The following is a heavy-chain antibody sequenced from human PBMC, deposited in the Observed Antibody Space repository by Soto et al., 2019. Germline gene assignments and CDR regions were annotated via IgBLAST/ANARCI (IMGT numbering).Heavy chain of an antibody. CDR3: ANTPIAVACTRPIADY. J-gene: IGHJ4*02. V-gene: IGHV3-11*01. CDR2: ISSSGSTI. CDR1: GFTFSDYY. Sequence: GGSLRLSCAASGFTFSDYYMSWIRQAPGKGLEWVSYISSSGSTIYYADSVKGRFTISSDNSKNTLYLQMNSLRAEDTAVYYCANTPIAVACTRPIADYWGQGTLVTVPS. D-gene: IGHD6-19*01.